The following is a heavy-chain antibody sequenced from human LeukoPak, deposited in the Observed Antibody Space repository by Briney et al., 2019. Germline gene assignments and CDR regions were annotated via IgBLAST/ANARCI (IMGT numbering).Heavy chain of an antibody. Sequence: TGGSLRLSCAASGFTVSSNYMSWVRQAPGKGLEWVSVIYSGGSTYYADSVKGRFTISRDNSKNTLYLQMNSLSAEDTAVYYCAKDQLKWELLGGDYWGQGTLVTVSS. CDR2: IYSGGST. J-gene: IGHJ4*02. CDR3: AKDQLKWELLGGDY. V-gene: IGHV3-53*01. D-gene: IGHD1-26*01. CDR1: GFTVSSNY.